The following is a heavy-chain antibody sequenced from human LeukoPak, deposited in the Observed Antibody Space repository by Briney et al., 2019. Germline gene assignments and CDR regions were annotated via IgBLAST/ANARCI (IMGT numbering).Heavy chain of an antibody. CDR3: ARHRYYYRSGSYYGAPYYMDV. V-gene: IGHV4-39*01. Sequence: SETLSLTCTVSGGSISSNSYYWGWIRQPPGKGLAWIGSIYYSGSTYYNPSLKSRVTISVDTSKNQFSLKLSSVTAADTAVYYCARHRYYYRSGSYYGAPYYMDVWGKGTTVTISS. J-gene: IGHJ6*03. D-gene: IGHD3-10*01. CDR2: IYYSGST. CDR1: GGSISSNSYY.